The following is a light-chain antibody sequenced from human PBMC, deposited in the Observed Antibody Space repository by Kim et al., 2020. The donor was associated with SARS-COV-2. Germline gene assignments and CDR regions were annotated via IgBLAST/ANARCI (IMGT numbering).Light chain of an antibody. V-gene: IGLV6-57*04. J-gene: IGLJ3*02. Sequence: NFMLTQPHSVSESPGKTVTISCTRSTGSVASHYVQWFQQRPGSAPTNVIYDDDQRPSGVPDRFSGSIDSSSNSASLTISGLRTEDEADYYCQSYDDNIWVFGGGTRLTVL. CDR3: QSYDDNIWV. CDR2: DDD. CDR1: TGSVASHY.